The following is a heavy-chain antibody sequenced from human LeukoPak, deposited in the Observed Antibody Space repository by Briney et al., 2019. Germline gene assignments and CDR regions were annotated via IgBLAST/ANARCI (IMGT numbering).Heavy chain of an antibody. D-gene: IGHD2-2*01. J-gene: IGHJ5*02. Sequence: SVKVPCKASGGTFSSYAIRGVRQAPGQGLEWMGRIIPILGIANYAQKSQGRVPNTADKSTSTAYMELSNLRSEDTAVDYCARMTPSYIVGVPDARNWFDPWGQGTLVTVSS. CDR2: IIPILGIA. V-gene: IGHV1-69*04. CDR3: ARMTPSYIVGVPDARNWFDP. CDR1: GGTFSSYA.